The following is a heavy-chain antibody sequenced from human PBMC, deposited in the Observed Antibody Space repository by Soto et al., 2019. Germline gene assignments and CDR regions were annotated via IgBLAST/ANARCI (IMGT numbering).Heavy chain of an antibody. Sequence: EVQLLESGGGLVQPGGSLRLSCAASGFTFSSYAMWWFRQAPGKGLECVSAISGGGETTYYADSVKGRFTISRDNSKNTQYLQMNSLRAEDTAVYYCAFNSGSGSYYFDYWGQGTLVTVTS. CDR3: AFNSGSGSYYFDY. V-gene: IGHV3-23*01. CDR2: ISGGGETT. D-gene: IGHD3-10*01. J-gene: IGHJ4*02. CDR1: GFTFSSYA.